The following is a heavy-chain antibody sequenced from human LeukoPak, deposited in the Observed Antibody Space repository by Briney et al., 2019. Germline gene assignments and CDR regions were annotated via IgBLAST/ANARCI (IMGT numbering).Heavy chain of an antibody. CDR1: GFTFSSYG. CDR3: GRGHWGLDY. Sequence: PGGSLRLSCAASGFTFSSYGMSWVRQAPGKGLEWVSYISNSGSAIYYADSVKGRFTISRDNAKSSLYLQMNSLRAEDTAVYYCGRGHWGLDYWGQGTLVTVSS. V-gene: IGHV3-48*04. CDR2: ISNSGSAI. D-gene: IGHD7-27*01. J-gene: IGHJ4*02.